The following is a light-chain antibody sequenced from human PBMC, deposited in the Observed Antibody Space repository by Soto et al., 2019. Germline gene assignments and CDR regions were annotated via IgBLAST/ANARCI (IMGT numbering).Light chain of an antibody. CDR2: DAS. CDR1: QSVSSY. J-gene: IGKJ4*01. CDR3: QQYNNAPLT. V-gene: IGKV3-11*01. Sequence: EIVLTQAPATLSLSPWERATLSCRASQSVSSYLAWYQQKPGQAPRLLIYDASNRATGIPARFSGSGSGTEFTLTISRLQPEDVATYYCQQYNNAPLTFGGGTKVDIK.